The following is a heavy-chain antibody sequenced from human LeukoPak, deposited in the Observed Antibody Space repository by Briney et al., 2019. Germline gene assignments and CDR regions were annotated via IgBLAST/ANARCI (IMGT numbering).Heavy chain of an antibody. D-gene: IGHD6-13*01. Sequence: GGSLRLSCAASGFTFSSYGMHWVRQAPGKGLEWVAVISYDGSNKYYADSVKGRFTISRDNSKNTLYLQMDSLRAEDTAVYYCAKGPYSSSWYDYWGQGTLVTVSS. CDR1: GFTFSSYG. V-gene: IGHV3-30*18. CDR2: ISYDGSNK. CDR3: AKGPYSSSWYDY. J-gene: IGHJ4*02.